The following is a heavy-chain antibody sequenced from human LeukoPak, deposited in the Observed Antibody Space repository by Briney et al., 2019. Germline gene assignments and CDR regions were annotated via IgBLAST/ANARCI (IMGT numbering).Heavy chain of an antibody. CDR1: DGSINSGGYY. Sequence: SETLSLTCAVSDGSINSGGYYWSWIRQHPGKGLEWIANIHYSGTTYHNPSLKSRVTISVDTSKNQFSLNLSSVTAADTAVYYCARDVDYYGSGSYHYFDPWGQGTLVTVSS. J-gene: IGHJ5*02. D-gene: IGHD3-10*01. V-gene: IGHV4-31*11. CDR3: ARDVDYYGSGSYHYFDP. CDR2: IHYSGTT.